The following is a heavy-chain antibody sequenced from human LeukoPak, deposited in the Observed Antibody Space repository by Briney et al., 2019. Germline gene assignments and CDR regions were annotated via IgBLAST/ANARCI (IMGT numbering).Heavy chain of an antibody. CDR1: GFTFSNYV. J-gene: IGHJ4*02. CDR2: ISGSGGST. Sequence: GGSLRLSCAASGFTFSNYVMSWVRQAPGKGLEWVSAISGSGGSTYYADSVKGRFTISRDNSKNTAYLRMNSLKTEDTAVYYCTRHPDTAMVAFIDYWGQGTLVTVSS. D-gene: IGHD5-18*01. V-gene: IGHV3-23*01. CDR3: TRHPDTAMVAFIDY.